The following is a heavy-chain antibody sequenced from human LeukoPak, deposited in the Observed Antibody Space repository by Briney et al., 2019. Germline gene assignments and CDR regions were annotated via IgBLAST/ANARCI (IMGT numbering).Heavy chain of an antibody. Sequence: HPGRSLRLSCAASGFTFSSYGMHWVRQAPGKGLEWVALIGTNPAATHYPDSVQGRFTISRDNSRNTLYLQMNSLRVEDTAIYYCAKDLDSTGYYSYNYWGQGTLVTVSS. D-gene: IGHD3-22*01. CDR3: AKDLDSTGYYSYNY. V-gene: IGHV3-23*01. CDR1: GFTFSSYG. J-gene: IGHJ4*02. CDR2: IGTNPAAT.